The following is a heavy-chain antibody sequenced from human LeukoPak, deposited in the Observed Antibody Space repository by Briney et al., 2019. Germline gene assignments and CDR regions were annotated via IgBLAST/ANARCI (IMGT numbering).Heavy chain of an antibody. CDR3: ARVDPDGSGSYYRYYYYGMDV. CDR1: GGSFSGYY. J-gene: IGHJ6*02. Sequence: NPSETLSLTCAVYGGSFSGYYWSWIRQPPGKGLEWIGEINHSGSTNYNPSLKSRVTISVDTSKNQFSLKLSSVTAADTAVYYCARVDPDGSGSYYRYYYYGMDVWGQGTTVTVSS. V-gene: IGHV4-34*01. D-gene: IGHD3-10*01. CDR2: INHSGST.